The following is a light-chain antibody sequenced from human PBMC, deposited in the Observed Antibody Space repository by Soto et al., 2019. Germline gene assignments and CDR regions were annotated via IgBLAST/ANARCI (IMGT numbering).Light chain of an antibody. J-gene: IGKJ1*01. CDR3: QQYGSQGWT. V-gene: IGKV3-20*01. Sequence: EIVLTQSPGTLSLSPGERATLSCRASQSVSSSYLAWYQQKPGQAPRLLIYGASSRATGIPDRFSGSGSGTDFTLTISRLEPEDFAVYYCQQYGSQGWTFGQGTKVDI. CDR2: GAS. CDR1: QSVSSSY.